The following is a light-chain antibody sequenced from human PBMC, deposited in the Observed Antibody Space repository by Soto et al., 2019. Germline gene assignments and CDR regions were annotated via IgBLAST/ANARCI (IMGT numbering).Light chain of an antibody. Sequence: QSALTQPASVSGSPGQSITISCTGTSSDVGSYNLVSWYQQLPGKAPKLMIYEGSERPSGVSNRFSGSKSGNTASLTISGLQAEDEADYYCCSYAGSYFYVFGTGTKATVL. J-gene: IGLJ1*01. CDR3: CSYAGSYFYV. CDR1: SSDVGSYNL. CDR2: EGS. V-gene: IGLV2-23*01.